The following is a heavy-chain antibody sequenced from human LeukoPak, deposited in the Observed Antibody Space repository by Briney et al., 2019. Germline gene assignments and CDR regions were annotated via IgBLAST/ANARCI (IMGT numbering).Heavy chain of an antibody. CDR1: GGSIGSDY. CDR3: AKYGNSGWVIDN. D-gene: IGHD6-19*01. Sequence: ASETLSLTCTVSGGSIGSDYWTWIRQPPGKGLEYIVYIYYTGGTNYNPSLKSRVTISVDTSKNQFSLKLSSVTAVDTAVYFCAKYGNSGWVIDNWGQGTLVTVSS. J-gene: IGHJ4*02. V-gene: IGHV4-59*08. CDR2: IYYTGGT.